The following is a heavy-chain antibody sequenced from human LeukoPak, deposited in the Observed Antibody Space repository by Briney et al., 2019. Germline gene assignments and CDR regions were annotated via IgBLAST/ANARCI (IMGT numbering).Heavy chain of an antibody. V-gene: IGHV1-69*13. D-gene: IGHD4-17*01. Sequence: GASVKVSCKASVGTFSSYAISWVRQAPGQGLEWMGGIIPIFGTANYAQKFQGRVTITADESTSTAYMELSSLRSEDTAVYYCASGATVTTVSDYWGQGTLVTVSS. CDR3: ASGATVTTVSDY. J-gene: IGHJ4*02. CDR2: IIPIFGTA. CDR1: VGTFSSYA.